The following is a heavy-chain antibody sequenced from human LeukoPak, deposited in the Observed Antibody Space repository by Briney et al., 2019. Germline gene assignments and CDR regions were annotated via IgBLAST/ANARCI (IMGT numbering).Heavy chain of an antibody. J-gene: IGHJ4*02. D-gene: IGHD5-12*01. CDR2: IYYSGST. V-gene: IGHV4-61*01. Sequence: SETLSLTCTVSGGSVSSGSYYWSWIRQPPGEGLEWIGYIYYSGSTNYNPSLKSRVTISVDTSKNQFSLNLRSVTAADTAVYFCARGANSGYPLYFDYWGQGTLVTASS. CDR1: GGSVSSGSYY. CDR3: ARGANSGYPLYFDY.